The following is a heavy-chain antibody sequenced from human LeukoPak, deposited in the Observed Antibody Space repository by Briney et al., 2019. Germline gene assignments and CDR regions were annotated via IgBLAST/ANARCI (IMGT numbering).Heavy chain of an antibody. CDR2: IFYGGST. D-gene: IGHD6-13*01. J-gene: IGHJ3*02. CDR3: AKTGGSSWNGAFAI. CDR1: GGSISNNRYY. Sequence: SETLSLTCTVSGGSISNNRYYRGWIRQPPGKGLEWIGSIFYGGSTSHNPSLKSRVTISEDTSKNHFSLRLSSVTAADTAMYYCAKTGGSSWNGAFAIWGQGTMVTVSS. V-gene: IGHV4-39*07.